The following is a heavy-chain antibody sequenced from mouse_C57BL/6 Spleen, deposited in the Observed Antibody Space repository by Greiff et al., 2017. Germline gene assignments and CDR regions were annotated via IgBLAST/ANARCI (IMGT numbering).Heavy chain of an antibody. V-gene: IGHV1-61*01. Sequence: QVQLQQPGAELVRPGSSVKLSCTASGYTFTSYWMDWVKQRPGQGLEWIGNIYPSDSDTHYNQKFKDKATLTVDKSSSTAYMQLSSLTSEDSAVYYCDREGYDVNYAMDYWGQGTSVTVSS. CDR3: DREGYDVNYAMDY. CDR2: IYPSDSDT. CDR1: GYTFTSYW. J-gene: IGHJ4*01. D-gene: IGHD2-2*01.